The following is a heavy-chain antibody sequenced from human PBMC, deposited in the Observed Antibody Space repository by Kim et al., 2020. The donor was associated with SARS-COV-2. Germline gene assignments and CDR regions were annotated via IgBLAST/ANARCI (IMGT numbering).Heavy chain of an antibody. V-gene: IGHV4-34*01. Sequence: SETLSLTCAVYGGSFSGYDWSWIRQPPGKGLEWIGEINHSGSTNYNPSLKSRVTISVDTSKNQFSLKLSSVTAADTAVYYCASVIAAADFDYWGQGTLVTVSS. D-gene: IGHD6-13*01. CDR3: ASVIAAADFDY. CDR1: GGSFSGYD. CDR2: INHSGST. J-gene: IGHJ4*02.